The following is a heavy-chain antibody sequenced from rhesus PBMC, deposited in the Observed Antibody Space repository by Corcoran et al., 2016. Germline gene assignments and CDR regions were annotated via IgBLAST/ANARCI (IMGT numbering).Heavy chain of an antibody. CDR1: GYSFTSYL. V-gene: IGHV5-2*01. J-gene: IGHJ2*01. Sequence: EVQLVQSGAEVKRPGESLKISCKTSGYSFTSYLISWVCQMPGKGLEWMGAIDPSDSDTRYSPSFQGQVTISADKSISTTYLQWSSLKASDSATYYCAKSGIAAAGTFDLWGPGTPITISS. D-gene: IGHD6-31*01. CDR2: IDPSDSDT. CDR3: AKSGIAAAGTFDL.